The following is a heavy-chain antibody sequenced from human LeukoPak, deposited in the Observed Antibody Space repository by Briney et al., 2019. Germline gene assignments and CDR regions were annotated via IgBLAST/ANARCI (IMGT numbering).Heavy chain of an antibody. CDR2: NSGSGRST. CDR3: AISFWGYSYRLGAFDI. CDR1: GFTFSSYA. D-gene: IGHD5-18*01. V-gene: IGHV3-23*01. Sequence: GGSLRLSCAASGFTFSSYAMSWVPQAPGKGLEWVSANSGSGRSTYYADSVKGRFTSSRDNSKNTLDLQMNSLRAEDTAVYYCAISFWGYSYRLGAFDIWGQGTMVTVSS. J-gene: IGHJ3*02.